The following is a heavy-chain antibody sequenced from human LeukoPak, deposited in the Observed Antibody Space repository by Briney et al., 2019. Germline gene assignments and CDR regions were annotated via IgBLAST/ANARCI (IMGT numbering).Heavy chain of an antibody. D-gene: IGHD3-22*01. CDR2: ISGSGGST. J-gene: IGHJ4*02. Sequence: PGGSLRLSCAASGFTFSSYWMSWVRQAPGKGLEWVSAISGSGGSTYYADSVKGRFTISRDNSKNTLYLQMNSLRAEDTAVYYCAKVKAYYHDSSGCLLDYWGQGTLVTVSS. CDR3: AKVKAYYHDSSGCLLDY. V-gene: IGHV3-23*01. CDR1: GFTFSSYW.